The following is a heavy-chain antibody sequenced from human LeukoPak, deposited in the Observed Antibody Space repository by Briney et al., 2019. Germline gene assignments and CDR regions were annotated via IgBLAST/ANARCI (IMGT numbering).Heavy chain of an antibody. CDR3: ARDRRNHLWFGEYLGPRYFDL. CDR1: GFTFSSYS. Sequence: GGSLRLSCAASGFTFSSYSMNWVRQAPGKGLEWVSYISSSSSTVYYADSVKGRFTISRDNAKNSLYLQMNSLRAEDTAVYYCARDRRNHLWFGEYLGPRYFDLWGRGTLVTVSS. V-gene: IGHV3-48*04. D-gene: IGHD3-10*01. J-gene: IGHJ2*01. CDR2: ISSSSSTV.